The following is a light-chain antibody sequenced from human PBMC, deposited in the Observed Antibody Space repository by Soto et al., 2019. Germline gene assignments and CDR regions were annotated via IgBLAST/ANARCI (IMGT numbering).Light chain of an antibody. Sequence: QSVLTQPPSVSGAPGQRVTISCTGSSSNIGAGYDVHWYQQLPGTAPKLLIYRNVNRPSGVPDRFSGSKSGASASLAITGLQAEDETDYYCQFYDSSLTAWVFGGGTKLTVL. V-gene: IGLV1-40*01. CDR1: SSNIGAGYD. CDR2: RNV. J-gene: IGLJ3*02. CDR3: QFYDSSLTAWV.